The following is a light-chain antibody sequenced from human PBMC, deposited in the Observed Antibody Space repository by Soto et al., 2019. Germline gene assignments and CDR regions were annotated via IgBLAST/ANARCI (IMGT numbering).Light chain of an antibody. CDR2: GAS. V-gene: IGKV3-20*01. Sequence: IALTQSPGTVSLSPGERVTLSCRARQSVPNNYIAWYQHKPRQAPRLLIYGASRRATGIPDRFSGSGSGTEFTLTISTLAPEDSAMYYCQQYGASPFNFGQGSKLEIK. J-gene: IGKJ2*01. CDR3: QQYGASPFN. CDR1: QSVPNNY.